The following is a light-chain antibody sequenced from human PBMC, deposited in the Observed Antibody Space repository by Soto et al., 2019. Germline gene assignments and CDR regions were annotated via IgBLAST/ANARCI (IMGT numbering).Light chain of an antibody. CDR1: QSIRSW. CDR2: DAY. Sequence: DIQMTQSPSILSASVGDRVTITCRASQSIRSWLAWYQQKPGKAPKLLIYDAYSLESGVPSRFSGRRSGTEFTLTIAGLQPEDFATYYCQQYESYSPLNFGEGTKVDNK. V-gene: IGKV1-5*01. J-gene: IGKJ4*01. CDR3: QQYESYSPLN.